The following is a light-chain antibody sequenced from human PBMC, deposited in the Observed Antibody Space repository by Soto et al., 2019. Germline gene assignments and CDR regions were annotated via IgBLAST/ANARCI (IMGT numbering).Light chain of an antibody. CDR1: QSISSY. Sequence: DIQMTQSPSSLSVSVGDRVTITCRASQSISSYLNWYQQKPGKAPKLLIYAASSLQSGVPSRFSGSGSGTDFTLTISSLQPEDFATYYCQQSYSTPRFTFGPGTKVD. J-gene: IGKJ3*01. V-gene: IGKV1-39*01. CDR2: AAS. CDR3: QQSYSTPRFT.